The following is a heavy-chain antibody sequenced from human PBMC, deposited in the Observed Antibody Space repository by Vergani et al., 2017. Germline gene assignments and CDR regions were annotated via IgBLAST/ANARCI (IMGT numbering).Heavy chain of an antibody. V-gene: IGHV3-9*01. CDR2: ISWNSGSI. J-gene: IGHJ3*02. CDR1: GFTFDDYA. D-gene: IGHD3-16*02. CDR3: ARVWSPYDYIWGSDRRAPLGAFDI. Sequence: EVQLVESGGGLVQPGRSLRLSCAASGFTFDDYAMHWVRQAPGKGLEWVSGISWNSGSIGYADSVKGRFTISRDNAKNSLYLQMNSLRAEDTAVYYCARVWSPYDYIWGSDRRAPLGAFDIWGQGTMVTVSS.